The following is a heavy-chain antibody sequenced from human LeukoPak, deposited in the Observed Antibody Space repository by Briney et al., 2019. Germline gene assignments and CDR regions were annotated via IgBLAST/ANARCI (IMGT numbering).Heavy chain of an antibody. D-gene: IGHD3-10*01. CDR2: ISSSSNYI. CDR1: GLTCSSYS. J-gene: IGHJ4*02. CDR3: ARVPHAMVRGVIITEFYFDY. V-gene: IGHV3-21*01. Sequence: GGSLRLSCAASGLTCSSYSLNCVRQAPGKGLEWVSSISSSSNYIYYADSVKGRFTISRDNAKNSLYLQMNSLRAEDTAVYYCARVPHAMVRGVIITEFYFDYWGQGTLVTVSS.